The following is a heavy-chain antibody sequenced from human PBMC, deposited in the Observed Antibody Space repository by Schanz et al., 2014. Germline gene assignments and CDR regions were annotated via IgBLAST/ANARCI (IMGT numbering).Heavy chain of an antibody. J-gene: IGHJ4*02. CDR1: GFTFSSYS. CDR2: ISSGSSYA. V-gene: IGHV3-21*05. D-gene: IGHD2-2*01. CDR3: AKDSTHIDIVLVPTAIDY. Sequence: EVQRVESGGGLVKPGGSLRLSCAASGFTFSSYSMNWVRQAPGKGLEWVSDISSGSSYANYADSVKGRFTISRDNAKNSLYLQMNSLRAEDTAVFYCAKDSTHIDIVLVPTAIDYWGQGTLVTVSS.